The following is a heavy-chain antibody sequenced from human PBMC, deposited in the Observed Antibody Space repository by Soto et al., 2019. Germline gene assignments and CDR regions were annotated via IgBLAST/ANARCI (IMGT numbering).Heavy chain of an antibody. D-gene: IGHD3-9*01. CDR3: ARDRGPYDYFAMDV. V-gene: IGHV3-13*01. J-gene: IGHJ6*02. CDR1: GFTFSSYD. CDR2: IGTDGNT. Sequence: VHLVESGGGLVQPGGSLRLSCAVSGFTFSSYDMHWVRQRTGKGLEWVSAIGTDGNTYYTASVKGRFTISRENAKNSLYLQMDCLRAEDTAVYYCARDRGPYDYFAMDVWGQGTTVTVSS.